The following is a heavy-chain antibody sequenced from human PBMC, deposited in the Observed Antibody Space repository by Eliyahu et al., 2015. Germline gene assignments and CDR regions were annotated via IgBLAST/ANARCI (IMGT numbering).Heavy chain of an antibody. CDR2: IKSKTXGGXT. V-gene: IGHV3-15*01. J-gene: IGHJ5*02. CDR1: GFTFSNXW. Sequence: EVQLVESGGGLVKPGXSLRLSCAASGFTFSNXWMSWVRQAXGKGLXWVGRIKSKTXGGXTDYXAPVKGRFTISRDDSKNTLYLQMNSLKTEDTAVYYCTTDLAELEGWWFDPWGQGTLVTVSS. CDR3: TTDLAELEGWWFDP. D-gene: IGHD1-1*01.